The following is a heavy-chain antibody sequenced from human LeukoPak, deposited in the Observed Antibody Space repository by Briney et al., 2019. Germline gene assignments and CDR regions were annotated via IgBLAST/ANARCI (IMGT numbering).Heavy chain of an antibody. V-gene: IGHV1-46*01. D-gene: IGHD4-23*01. CDR3: ASRGHTDYGGNQYYYYYGMDV. CDR1: GYTFTSYY. Sequence: ASVKVSCKASGYTFTSYYMHWVRQAPGQGLEWMGIINPSGGSTSYAQKFQGRVTMTRNTSISTAYMELSSLRSEDTAVYYCASRGHTDYGGNQYYYYYGMDVWGQGTTVTVSS. CDR2: INPSGGST. J-gene: IGHJ6*02.